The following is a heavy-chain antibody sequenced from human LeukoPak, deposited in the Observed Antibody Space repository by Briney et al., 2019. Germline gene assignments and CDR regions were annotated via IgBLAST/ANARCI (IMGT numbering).Heavy chain of an antibody. CDR1: GGSFSGYY. Sequence: SETLSLTCAVYGGSFSGYYWSWIRQPPGKGLEWIGEINHSGSTNYNPSLKSRVTISVDTSKNQFSLKLSSVTAADTAVHYCARAGYCSSTSCDYYYYYYGMDVWGQGTTVTVSS. CDR3: ARAGYCSSTSCDYYYYYYGMDV. CDR2: INHSGST. D-gene: IGHD2-2*01. J-gene: IGHJ6*02. V-gene: IGHV4-34*01.